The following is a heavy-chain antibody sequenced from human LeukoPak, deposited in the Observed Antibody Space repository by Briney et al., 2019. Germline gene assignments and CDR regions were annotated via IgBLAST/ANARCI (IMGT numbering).Heavy chain of an antibody. D-gene: IGHD6-13*01. Sequence: PGRSLRLSCAASGFTFSSYAMSWVRQAPGKGLEWVSAISGSGGSTYYADSVKGRFTISRDNSKNTLYLQMNSLRAEDTAVYYCAKEGIAAAGTLTAFDYWGQGTLVTVSS. V-gene: IGHV3-23*01. CDR1: GFTFSSYA. CDR2: ISGSGGST. J-gene: IGHJ4*02. CDR3: AKEGIAAAGTLTAFDY.